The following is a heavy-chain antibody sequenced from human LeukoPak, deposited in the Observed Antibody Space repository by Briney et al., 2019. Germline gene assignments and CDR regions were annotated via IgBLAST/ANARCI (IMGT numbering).Heavy chain of an antibody. J-gene: IGHJ6*02. CDR2: IDPSDSYT. CDR1: GYGFTSYW. V-gene: IGHV5-10-1*01. CDR3: ARHFLGELPDMDV. D-gene: IGHD1-26*01. Sequence: GESLKISCKGSGYGFTSYWFSWVRQMPGKGLEWMGRIDPSDSYTKYSPSFQGHVTISGDESISTAYLQWSSLKASDTAMYYCARHFLGELPDMDVWGQGTTVTVSS.